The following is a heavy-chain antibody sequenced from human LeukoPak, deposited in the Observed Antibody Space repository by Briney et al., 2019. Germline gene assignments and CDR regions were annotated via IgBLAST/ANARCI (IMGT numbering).Heavy chain of an antibody. CDR2: IFYSGST. Sequence: PSETLSLTCTVSSGSISTSNYYWGWVRQPPGKALEWIGNIFYSGSTYYSPSLKSRVTISLDTSRNQFSLKLSSVTAADTAVYYCARDRGTWNDDGFDYWGQGTLVTVSS. J-gene: IGHJ4*02. V-gene: IGHV4-39*07. CDR3: ARDRGTWNDDGFDY. CDR1: SGSISTSNYY. D-gene: IGHD1-1*01.